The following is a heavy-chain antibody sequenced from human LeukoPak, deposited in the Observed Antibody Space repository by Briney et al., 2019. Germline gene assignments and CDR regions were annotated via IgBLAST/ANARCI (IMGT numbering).Heavy chain of an antibody. J-gene: IGHJ4*02. V-gene: IGHV3-30*04. CDR1: GFTFSSYA. Sequence: PGRSLRLSCAASGFTFSSYAIHWVRQAPGKGLEWVAVISYDGSNKYYADSVKGRFTISRDNSKNTLYLQMNSLRAEDTAVYYCALLSRGSSGDYWGQGTLVTVSS. D-gene: IGHD6-6*01. CDR3: ALLSRGSSGDY. CDR2: ISYDGSNK.